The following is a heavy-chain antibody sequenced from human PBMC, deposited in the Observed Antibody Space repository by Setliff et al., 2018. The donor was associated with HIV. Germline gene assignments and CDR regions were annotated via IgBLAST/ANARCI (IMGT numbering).Heavy chain of an antibody. J-gene: IGHJ5*02. D-gene: IGHD3-16*01. V-gene: IGHV4-30-2*01. CDR3: ARGGPASPLWFDP. CDR1: GDSISSGAYS. Sequence: PSETLSLTCAVSGDSISSGAYSWSWIRQPRGKGLEFIGYIYPSGITYYTPSLKSRVTVSIDRSKNHFSLKLTSMTAADTAVYYCARGGPASPLWFDPWGQGTLVTVSS. CDR2: IYPSGIT.